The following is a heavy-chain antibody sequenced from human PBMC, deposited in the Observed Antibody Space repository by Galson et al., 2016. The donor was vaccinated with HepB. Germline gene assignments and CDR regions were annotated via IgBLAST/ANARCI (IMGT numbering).Heavy chain of an antibody. CDR1: GFSFRSYN. D-gene: IGHD3-22*01. CDR2: IGIRSDNI. Sequence: SLRLSCAASGFSFRSYNMNWVRQAPGKGLEWVSYIGIRSDNIKYVDSVKGRFTISRDNDKNSLYLQMNSLKDDDTAMYYCARVYYANTGYKFFDLWGQGARVTVSS. CDR3: ARVYYANTGYKFFDL. J-gene: IGHJ4*02. V-gene: IGHV3-48*02.